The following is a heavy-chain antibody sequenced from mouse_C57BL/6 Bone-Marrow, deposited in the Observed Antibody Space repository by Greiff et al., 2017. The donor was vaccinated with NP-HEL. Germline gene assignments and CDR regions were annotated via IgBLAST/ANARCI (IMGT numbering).Heavy chain of an antibody. J-gene: IGHJ2*01. CDR3: ASEVTTVVADY. CDR1: GYTFTSYW. D-gene: IGHD1-1*01. V-gene: IGHV1-50*01. CDR2: IDPSDSYT. Sequence: VQLQQPGAELVKPGASVKLSCKASGYTFTSYWMQWVKQRPGQGLEWIGEIDPSDSYTNYNQKFKGKATLTVDTSSSTAYMQLSSLTSEDSAVYYCASEVTTVVADYWGQGTTITVSS.